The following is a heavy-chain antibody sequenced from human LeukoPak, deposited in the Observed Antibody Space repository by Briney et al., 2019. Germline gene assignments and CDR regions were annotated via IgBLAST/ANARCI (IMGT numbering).Heavy chain of an antibody. CDR3: ATDSTYGGKIAFDI. CDR1: GYTLTELS. D-gene: IGHD4-17*01. J-gene: IGHJ3*02. V-gene: IGHV1-24*01. CDR2: FDPEDGET. Sequence: ASVKVSCKVSGYTLTELSVHWVRQAPGKGLEWMGGFDPEDGETIYAQKFQGRVTMTEDTSTDTAYMELSSLRSEDTAVYYCATDSTYGGKIAFDIWGQGTMVTVSS.